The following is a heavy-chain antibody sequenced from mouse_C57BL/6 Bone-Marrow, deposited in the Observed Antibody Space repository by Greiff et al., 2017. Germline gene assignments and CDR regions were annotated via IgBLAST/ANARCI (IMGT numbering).Heavy chain of an antibody. Sequence: EVKLQQSGAELVRPGASVKLSCTASGFNIKDDYIHWVKQRPEQGLEWIGWIDPEIGDTEYASKFQGKATITSDTSSNTAYLRLSSLTSEDTAVYYCSSFDGNYFDCWGQGTPLTVAS. CDR3: SSFDGNYFDC. J-gene: IGHJ2*01. D-gene: IGHD2-3*01. CDR2: IDPEIGDT. CDR1: GFNIKDDY. V-gene: IGHV14-4*01.